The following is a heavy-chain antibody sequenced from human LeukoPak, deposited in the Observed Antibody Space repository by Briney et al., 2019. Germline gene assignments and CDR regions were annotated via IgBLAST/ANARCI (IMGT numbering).Heavy chain of an antibody. CDR1: GLTLSSYR. CDR2: IYINGRTT. D-gene: IGHD6-19*01. CDR3: AKSLAVPGSPDY. V-gene: IGHV3-23*05. Sequence: GGSLRLSCAASGLTLSSYRMTGVRQAPGKGLEWVSSIYINGRTTYYADSVKGRFTVSRDNSKNTVYLQMNSLRAQDTAVYYCAKSLAVPGSPDYWGQGTLVTVSS. J-gene: IGHJ4*02.